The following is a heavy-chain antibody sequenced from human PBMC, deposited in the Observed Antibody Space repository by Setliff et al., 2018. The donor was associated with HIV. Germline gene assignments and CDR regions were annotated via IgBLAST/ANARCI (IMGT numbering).Heavy chain of an antibody. D-gene: IGHD2-8*01. V-gene: IGHV3-21*06. CDR3: ARLNGATHDGFDI. J-gene: IGHJ3*02. CDR1: GFTFSKYT. CDR2: ISSGGGFI. Sequence: GESLKISCAASGFTFSKYTVNWVRQAPGKGLEWVSSISSGGGFIYYADSVKGRFTIARDNAKDSLYLQMNNLRSEDTGVYFCARLNGATHDGFDIWGQGTKVTVSS.